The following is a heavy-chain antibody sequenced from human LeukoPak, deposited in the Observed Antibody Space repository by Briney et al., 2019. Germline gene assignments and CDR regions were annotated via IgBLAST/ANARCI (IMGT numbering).Heavy chain of an antibody. V-gene: IGHV3-23*01. CDR3: TKVTYGGYVYLDY. D-gene: IGHD4-17*01. CDR1: GFTFSSYA. J-gene: IGHJ4*02. Sequence: GGSLRLSCAASGFTFSSYAMSWVRQAPGKGLEWVSAISGSGGSTYYADSVKGRFTISRDNSKNTLYLQMNSLRAEDTAVYYCTKVTYGGYVYLDYWGQGTLVTVSS. CDR2: ISGSGGST.